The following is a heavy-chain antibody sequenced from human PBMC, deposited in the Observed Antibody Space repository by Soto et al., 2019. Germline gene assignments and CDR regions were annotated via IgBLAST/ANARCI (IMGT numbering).Heavy chain of an antibody. J-gene: IGHJ4*02. CDR2: IKTKPDDGTV. Sequence: GGSLRLSCAASGLIFSDVWMTWVRRAPGKGLEWVGRIKTKPDDGTVDYAAPVRGRFTISRDDSKNTLYLQMTSLTPDDTGVYYCTTSNLGVDFWGPGTLVTVSS. D-gene: IGHD1-1*01. CDR3: TTSNLGVDF. CDR1: GLIFSDVW. V-gene: IGHV3-15*01.